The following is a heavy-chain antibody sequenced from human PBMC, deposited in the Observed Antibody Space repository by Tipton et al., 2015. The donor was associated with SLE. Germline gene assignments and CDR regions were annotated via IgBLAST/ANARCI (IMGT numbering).Heavy chain of an antibody. CDR3: ARARPNWNSFDY. Sequence: SLRLSCAASGFTFSSYAMSWVRQAPGKGLEWVSAISGSGGSTYYADSVKGRFTISRDNSKNTLYLQMNSLRAEDTAVYYCARARPNWNSFDYWGQGTLVTVSS. CDR1: GFTFSSYA. V-gene: IGHV3-23*01. J-gene: IGHJ4*02. CDR2: ISGSGGST. D-gene: IGHD1-1*01.